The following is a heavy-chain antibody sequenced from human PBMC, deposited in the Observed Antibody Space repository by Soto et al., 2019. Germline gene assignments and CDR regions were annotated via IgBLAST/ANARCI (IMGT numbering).Heavy chain of an antibody. J-gene: IGHJ4*02. CDR3: TTSFDPLWFGAPFGY. V-gene: IGHV3-15*01. Sequence: GGSLRLSCAASGFTFSNAWMSWVRQAPGKGLEWVGRIKSKTDGGTTDYAAPVKGRFTISRDDSKNTLYLQMNSLKTEDTAVYYCTTSFDPLWFGAPFGYWGQGTLVTVSS. CDR2: IKSKTDGGTT. D-gene: IGHD3-10*01. CDR1: GFTFSNAW.